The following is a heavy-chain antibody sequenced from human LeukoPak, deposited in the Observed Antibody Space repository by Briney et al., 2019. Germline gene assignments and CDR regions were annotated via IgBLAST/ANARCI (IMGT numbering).Heavy chain of an antibody. CDR3: EKDYDMWTGSLDY. J-gene: IGHJ4*02. CDR1: GFPLSSTA. V-gene: IGHV3-23*01. CDR2: ITDTGDST. Sequence: GGSLRLSCAASGFPLSSTAMTWVRQAPGKGLEWVSTITDTGDSTHYADSVKGRFTFSRDNSKNTLYLQMNSLRAEDTAVYFCEKDYDMWTGSLDYWGQGTLVTVSS. D-gene: IGHD3-9*01.